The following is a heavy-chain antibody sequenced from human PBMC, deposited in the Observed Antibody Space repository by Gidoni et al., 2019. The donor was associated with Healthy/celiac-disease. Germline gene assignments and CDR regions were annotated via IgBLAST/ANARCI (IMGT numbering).Heavy chain of an antibody. D-gene: IGHD3-16*02. CDR3: ARHYMITFGGVIEVGY. CDR2: INPNSGGT. J-gene: IGHJ4*02. CDR1: GYTFTGYY. V-gene: IGHV1-2*02. Sequence: GAEVKKPGASVKVSCKASGYTFTGYYMHWVRQAPGQGLEWMGWINPNSGGTNYAQKFQGRVTMTRDTSISTAYMELSRLRSDDTAVYYCARHYMITFGGVIEVGYWGQGTLVTVSS.